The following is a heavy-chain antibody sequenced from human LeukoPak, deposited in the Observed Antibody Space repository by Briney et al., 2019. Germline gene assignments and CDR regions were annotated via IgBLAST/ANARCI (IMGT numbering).Heavy chain of an antibody. D-gene: IGHD2-15*01. CDR3: AKELSVVVVAATLDY. CDR2: ISGSGGST. CDR1: GFTFSSYA. V-gene: IGHV3-23*01. Sequence: GGSLRLSCAASGFTFSSYAMSWVRQAPGKGLEWVSAISGSGGSTYYADSVKGRFTTSRDNSKNTLYLQMNSLRAEDTAVYYCAKELSVVVVAATLDYWGQGTLVTVSS. J-gene: IGHJ4*02.